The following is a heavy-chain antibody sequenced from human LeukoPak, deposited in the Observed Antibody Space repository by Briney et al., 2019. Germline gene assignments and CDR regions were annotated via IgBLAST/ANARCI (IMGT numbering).Heavy chain of an antibody. CDR3: ARGHNYYYYMDV. V-gene: IGHV4-61*02. CDR2: IYTSGST. Sequence: SETLSLTCTVSGGSISSGSYYWSWIRQPAGKGLEWIGRIYTSGSTNYNPSLKSRVTMSVDTSKNQFSLKLSSVTAADTAVYYCARGHNYYYYMDVWGKGTTVTVSS. CDR1: GGSISSGSYY. J-gene: IGHJ6*03.